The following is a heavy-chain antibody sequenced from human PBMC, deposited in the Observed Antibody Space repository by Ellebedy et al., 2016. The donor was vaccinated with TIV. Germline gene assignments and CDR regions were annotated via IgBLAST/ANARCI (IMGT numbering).Heavy chain of an antibody. CDR1: GGSFSGYY. V-gene: IGHV4-34*01. J-gene: IGHJ6*02. CDR3: ARGLWDYDSSGYYPDV. Sequence: SETLSLXXAVYGGSFSGYYWSWIRQPPGKGLEWIGEINHSGSTNYNPSLKSRVTLSVDTSKNQFSLKISSVTAADTAVYYCARGLWDYDSSGYYPDVWGQGTTVTVSS. D-gene: IGHD3-22*01. CDR2: INHSGST.